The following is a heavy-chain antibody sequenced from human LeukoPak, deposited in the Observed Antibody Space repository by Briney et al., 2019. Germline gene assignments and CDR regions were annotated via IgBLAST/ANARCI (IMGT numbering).Heavy chain of an antibody. Sequence: PSETLSLTCTVSGYSISSGYYWGWIRQPPGKGLEWIGSIYHSGSTYYNPSLKSRVTISVDTSKNQFSLKLSSVTAADTAVYYCARGPIGYDILTGYYIPTIDYWGQGTLVTVSS. CDR3: ARGPIGYDILTGYYIPTIDY. J-gene: IGHJ4*02. V-gene: IGHV4-38-2*02. D-gene: IGHD3-9*01. CDR2: IYHSGST. CDR1: GYSISSGYY.